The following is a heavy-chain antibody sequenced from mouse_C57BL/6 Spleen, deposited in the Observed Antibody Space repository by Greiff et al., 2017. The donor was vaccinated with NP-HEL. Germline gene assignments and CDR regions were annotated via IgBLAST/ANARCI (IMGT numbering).Heavy chain of an antibody. CDR1: GYTFTSYW. D-gene: IGHD3-2*02. V-gene: IGHV1-69*01. J-gene: IGHJ2*01. CDR2: IDPSDSYT. Sequence: QVQLQQPGAELVMPGASVKLSCKASGYTFTSYWMHWVKQRPGQGLEWIGEIDPSDSYTNYNQKFKGKSTLTVDKSSSTAYMQLSSLTSEDSAVYYCARAVSSGYKFDYWGQGTTLTVSS. CDR3: ARAVSSGYKFDY.